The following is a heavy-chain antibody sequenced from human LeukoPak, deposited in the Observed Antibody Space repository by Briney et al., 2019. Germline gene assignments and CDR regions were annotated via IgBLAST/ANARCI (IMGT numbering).Heavy chain of an antibody. V-gene: IGHV1-69*04. Sequence: GASVKVSCKASGGTFSSYAISWVRQPPGQGLEWMGRIIPIFGIANYAQKFQGRVTITADKSTSTAYMELSSLRSEDTAVYYCATHYYDSSGYYYPWDYWGQGTLVTVSS. CDR1: GGTFSSYA. CDR3: ATHYYDSSGYYYPWDY. CDR2: IIPIFGIA. D-gene: IGHD3-22*01. J-gene: IGHJ4*02.